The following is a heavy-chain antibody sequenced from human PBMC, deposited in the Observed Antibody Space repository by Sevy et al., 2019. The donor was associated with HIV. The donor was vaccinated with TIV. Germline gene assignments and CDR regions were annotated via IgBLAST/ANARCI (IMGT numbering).Heavy chain of an antibody. J-gene: IGHJ6*02. CDR2: IWYDGSNK. CDR1: GFSLSGYG. Sequence: GGSLRLSCAASGFSLSGYGMHWVRQAPGKGLEWVAVIWYDGSNKEYADSVKGRFTISRDNSKNTLYLQMNSLRAEDTAVYYCAKFMKVGGITGSPYYYGMDVWGQGTTVTVSS. CDR3: AKFMKVGGITGSPYYYGMDV. D-gene: IGHD1-20*01. V-gene: IGHV3-33*06.